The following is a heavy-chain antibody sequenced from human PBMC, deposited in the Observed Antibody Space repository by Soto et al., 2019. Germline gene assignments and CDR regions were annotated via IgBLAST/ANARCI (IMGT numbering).Heavy chain of an antibody. CDR1: GFTVSSSD. CDR3: XXXXXXXXGSCYSISSH. D-gene: IGHD2-15*01. Sequence: EVQLVESGGGLVQPGGSLRLSCAASGFTVSSSDMSWVRQAPGKGLEWVSVIYSGGGTYYADSVKGRFTISRDNSKNTXXXXXXXXXXXXXXXXXXXXXXXXXXGSCYSISSHWGQGTLVTVSS. J-gene: IGHJ4*02. V-gene: IGHV3-66*01. CDR2: IYSGGGT.